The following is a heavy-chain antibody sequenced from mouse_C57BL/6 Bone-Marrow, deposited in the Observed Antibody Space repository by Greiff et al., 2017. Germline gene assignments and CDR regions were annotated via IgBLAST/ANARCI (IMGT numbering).Heavy chain of an antibody. J-gene: IGHJ4*01. D-gene: IGHD2-3*01. V-gene: IGHV10-1*01. CDR3: LRHDDGYLYYYAMDY. CDR1: GFSFNTYA. Sequence: VKLMESGGGLVQPKGSLKLSCAASGFSFNTYAMNWVRQAPGKGLEWVARIRRKSNNYATYYDDSVKDRFTISRDDSESMFYIEMNNLKTEYTAMYYCLRHDDGYLYYYAMDYWGQGTSVTVSS. CDR2: IRRKSNNYAT.